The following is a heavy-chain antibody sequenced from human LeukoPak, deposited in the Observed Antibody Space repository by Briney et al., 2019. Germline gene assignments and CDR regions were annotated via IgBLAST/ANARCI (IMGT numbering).Heavy chain of an antibody. CDR2: INHSGST. J-gene: IGHJ5*02. CDR3: ARGARIKIFGGVTGATQKNNWFDP. Sequence: PSETLSLTCAVYGGSFSGNYWSWIPQRPGKGLERIVEINHSGSTNYNPSLKSRVTISVDTSNNQFSLKMSSGTAAVTAVYYCARGARIKIFGGVTGATQKNNWFDPWGQGTLVTVFS. D-gene: IGHD3-3*01. V-gene: IGHV4-34*01. CDR1: GGSFSGNY.